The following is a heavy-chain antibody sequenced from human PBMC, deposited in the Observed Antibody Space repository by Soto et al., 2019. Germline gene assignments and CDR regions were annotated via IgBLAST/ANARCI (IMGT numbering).Heavy chain of an antibody. V-gene: IGHV2-70*04. CDR2: IDWDDDK. J-gene: IGHJ4*02. CDR3: ARMFHCSGGTCPFDY. CDR1: GFSLSTSGMR. D-gene: IGHD2-15*01. Sequence: SGPTLVNPTHTLTLTCTFSGFSLSTSGMRVSWIRQPPGKALEWLARIDWDDDKFYNTSLKTRLTISKDSSKNQVVLTMTNMDPVDTATSYCARMFHCSGGTCPFDYWGQGALVTVSS.